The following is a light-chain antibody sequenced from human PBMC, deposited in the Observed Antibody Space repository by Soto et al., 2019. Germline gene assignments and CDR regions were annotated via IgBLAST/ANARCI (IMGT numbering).Light chain of an antibody. CDR2: SGS. Sequence: IVMTQSPLSLPVTPGEPASISCKSNQSLLHSNGYNYLDWYLQKPGQSPQLLMYSGSDRASGVPDRFSGSGSGTDFTLRISRVEAEDVGVYYCMQALQTPWTFGQGTKVEI. CDR1: QSLLHSNGYNY. V-gene: IGKV2-28*01. J-gene: IGKJ1*01. CDR3: MQALQTPWT.